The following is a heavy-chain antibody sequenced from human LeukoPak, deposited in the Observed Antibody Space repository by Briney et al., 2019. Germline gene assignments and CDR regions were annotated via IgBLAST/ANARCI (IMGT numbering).Heavy chain of an antibody. J-gene: IGHJ4*02. CDR2: IKQDGSEK. Sequence: GGSLRLSCTASGFTFSSYWMDWVRQAPGKGLEWVANIKQDGSEKYYVDSVKGRFTISRDNAKDSLYLQMNSLRAEDTAVYYCARDRDWYSFDSWGQGTLVTVSS. V-gene: IGHV3-7*03. D-gene: IGHD6-19*01. CDR1: GFTFSSYW. CDR3: ARDRDWYSFDS.